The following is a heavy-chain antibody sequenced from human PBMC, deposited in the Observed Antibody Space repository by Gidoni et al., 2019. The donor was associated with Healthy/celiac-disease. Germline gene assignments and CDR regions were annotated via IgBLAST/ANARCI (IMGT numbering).Heavy chain of an antibody. CDR3: ARGPVAARLRD. CDR2: IYYSGST. V-gene: IGHV4-59*01. Sequence: QVQLQETGPGLVKPSETLSLTCPVSGGSISRYYWSWLRQPPGKGLEWIGYIYYSGSTNYNPSLKSRVTISVDTSKNQFSLKLSSVTAADTAVYYCARGPVAARLRDWGQGTLVTVSS. CDR1: GGSISRYY. D-gene: IGHD6-6*01. J-gene: IGHJ4*02.